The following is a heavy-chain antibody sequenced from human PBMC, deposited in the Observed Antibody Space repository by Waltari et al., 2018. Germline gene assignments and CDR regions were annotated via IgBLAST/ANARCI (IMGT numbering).Heavy chain of an antibody. D-gene: IGHD6-13*01. CDR1: GFTFGSYW. V-gene: IGHV3-7*01. CDR2: IQEDGSEK. Sequence: EVQLVESGGGLVQPGGSLRLSCAASGFTFGSYWMSWVRQAPGKGREWLANIQEDGSEKNYVDSVKGRFTISRDNAKNSLYLQMNSLRAEDTAVYFCARDNSSSWYFFDYWGQGTVVTVSS. J-gene: IGHJ4*02. CDR3: ARDNSSSWYFFDY.